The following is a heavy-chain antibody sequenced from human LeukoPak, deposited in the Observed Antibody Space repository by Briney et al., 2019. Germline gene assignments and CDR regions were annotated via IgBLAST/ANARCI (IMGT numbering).Heavy chain of an antibody. Sequence: ASVKVSCKGSGYTFTNYYIHWVRQAPGQGLVWMGRVNPRSGDTKYAHDFGGRVFMTRDTSISTAFMEVGGLRPDDTAVYFCAGNIAVSLDGFDPWGQGTLVTVSS. CDR2: VNPRSGDT. CDR3: AGNIAVSLDGFDP. J-gene: IGHJ5*02. CDR1: GYTFTNYY. D-gene: IGHD6-19*01. V-gene: IGHV1-2*02.